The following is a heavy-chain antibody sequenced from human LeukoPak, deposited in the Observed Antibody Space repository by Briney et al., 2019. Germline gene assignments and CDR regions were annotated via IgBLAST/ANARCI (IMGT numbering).Heavy chain of an antibody. V-gene: IGHV4-34*01. D-gene: IGHD3-10*01. J-gene: IGHJ6*03. CDR2: IYHSGST. CDR3: ARSSGHSTARNYYYYMDV. CDR1: GGSFSGYY. Sequence: SETLSLTCAVNGGSFSGYYWTWIRQPPGKGLEWIGEIYHSGSTNYNPSLKSRLTLPVDTSKNQFSLKLSSVTAADTAVYYCARSSGHSTARNYYYYMDVWGKGTTVAVAS.